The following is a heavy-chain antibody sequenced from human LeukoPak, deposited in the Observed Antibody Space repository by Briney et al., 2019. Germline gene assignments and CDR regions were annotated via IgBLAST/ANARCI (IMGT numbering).Heavy chain of an antibody. CDR1: GFTFSSYA. CDR3: AKDQKATYGSGSAEEGDN. J-gene: IGHJ4*02. V-gene: IGHV3-23*01. D-gene: IGHD3-10*01. Sequence: GGSLRLSCAASGFTFSSYAMSWVRQAPGKGLEWVSGISGIDVTTYYADSVKGRFTISRDNSKNTLYLQMNSLRVEDTAIYFCAKDQKATYGSGSAEEGDNWGQGTLVTVSS. CDR2: ISGIDVTT.